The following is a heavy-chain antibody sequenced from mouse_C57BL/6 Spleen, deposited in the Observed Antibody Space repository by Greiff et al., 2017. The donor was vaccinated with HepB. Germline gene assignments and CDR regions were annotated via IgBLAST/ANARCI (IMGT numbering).Heavy chain of an antibody. Sequence: VKLQESGPGLVQPSQSLSITCTVSGFSLTSYGVHWVRQSPGKGLEWLGVIWSGGSTDYNAAFISRLSISKDNSKSQVFFKMNSLQADDTAIYYCARNPLYYYGSSDYAMDYWGQGTSVTVSS. J-gene: IGHJ4*01. CDR3: ARNPLYYYGSSDYAMDY. D-gene: IGHD1-1*01. CDR1: GFSLTSYG. V-gene: IGHV2-2*01. CDR2: IWSGGST.